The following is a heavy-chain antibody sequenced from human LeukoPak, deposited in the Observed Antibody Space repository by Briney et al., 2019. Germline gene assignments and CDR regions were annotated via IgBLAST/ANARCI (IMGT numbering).Heavy chain of an antibody. J-gene: IGHJ4*02. CDR3: ARSTHYSGYDLDY. D-gene: IGHD5-12*01. CDR1: GYTFTGYY. Sequence: ASVKVSCKASGYTFTGYYMHWVRQAPGQGLEWMGWINPNSGGTNCAQKFQGRVTMTRDTSISTAYMELSRLRSDDTAVYYCARSTHYSGYDLDYWGQGTLVTVSS. V-gene: IGHV1-2*02. CDR2: INPNSGGT.